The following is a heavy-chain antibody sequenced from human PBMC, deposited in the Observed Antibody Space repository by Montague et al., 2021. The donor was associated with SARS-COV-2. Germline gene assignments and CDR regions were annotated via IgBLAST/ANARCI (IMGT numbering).Heavy chain of an antibody. D-gene: IGHD5-24*01. Sequence: SETLSLTCTVSGGSISSYYWSWIRQPPEKGLEWVGNIYYSGSTXXXPSXXXRVTISVDTSKNQFSLKLSSVTAADTAVYYCARVFPRWLQFDPYFDYWSQGTLVTVSS. CDR1: GGSISSYY. V-gene: IGHV4-59*01. CDR2: IYYSGST. J-gene: IGHJ4*02. CDR3: ARVFPRWLQFDPYFDY.